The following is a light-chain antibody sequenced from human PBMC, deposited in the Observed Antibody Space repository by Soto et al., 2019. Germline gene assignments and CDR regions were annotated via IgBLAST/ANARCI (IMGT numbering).Light chain of an antibody. Sequence: DIQMTQSPSSLSASVGDRVTITCRASQGIRNDLGWYQQKPGKAPKRLIYAASSLQSGVPSRFRGSGSGTDFTFTISRLQPEDIATYYCRQYENLPTFGQGTRLEIK. CDR1: QGIRND. CDR2: AAS. V-gene: IGKV1-17*01. J-gene: IGKJ5*01. CDR3: RQYENLPT.